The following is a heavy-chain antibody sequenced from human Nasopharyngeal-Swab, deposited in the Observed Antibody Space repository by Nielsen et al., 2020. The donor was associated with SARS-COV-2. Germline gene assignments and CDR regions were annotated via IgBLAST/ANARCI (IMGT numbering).Heavy chain of an antibody. CDR2: IYYSGST. D-gene: IGHD3-9*01. CDR1: GGSISSYY. J-gene: IGHJ3*02. CDR3: ARFKDYDILTGYSLDAFDI. Sequence: LRLSCTVSGGSISSYYWTWIRQSPGKGLEWIGYIYYSGSTNYNPSLKSRVTISVDTSKNQFSLKLSSVTAADTAVYYCARFKDYDILTGYSLDAFDIWGQGTMVTVSS. V-gene: IGHV4-59*01.